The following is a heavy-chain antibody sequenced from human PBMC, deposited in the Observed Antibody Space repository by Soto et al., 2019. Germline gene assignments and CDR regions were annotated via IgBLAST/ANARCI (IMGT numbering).Heavy chain of an antibody. V-gene: IGHV3-33*01. CDR2: IWYEGSKK. Sequence: QVQLVESGGGVVQPGRSLRLSCAASGFTFSSYGMHWVRQAPGQGLEWVAVIWYEGSKKYYADSVQGRFTISRDNSKHTLYLPMNSLRVEDTAVYYCVRDRNSSGWYELDYWGQGTLVTVSS. CDR1: GFTFSSYG. D-gene: IGHD6-19*01. J-gene: IGHJ4*02. CDR3: VRDRNSSGWYELDY.